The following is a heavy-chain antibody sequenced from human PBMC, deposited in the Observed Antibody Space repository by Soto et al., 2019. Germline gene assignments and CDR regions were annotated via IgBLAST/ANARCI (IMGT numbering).Heavy chain of an antibody. CDR3: ARDAGTYRYYFDY. CDR1: GYSIRDGFF. CDR2: IYNSGSS. J-gene: IGHJ4*02. Sequence: SETLSLTCAVSGYSIRDGFFWGWIRQPPGKGLEWIGTIYNSGSSYYNPSLRSRVTMSLDTSSNRYSLNLRSLTAADTAVYYCARDAGTYRYYFDYWGRGTLVTVSS. V-gene: IGHV4-38-2*02.